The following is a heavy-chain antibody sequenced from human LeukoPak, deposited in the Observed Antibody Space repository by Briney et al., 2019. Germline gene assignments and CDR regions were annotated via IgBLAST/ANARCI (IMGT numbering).Heavy chain of an antibody. J-gene: IGHJ1*01. CDR2: INGSGGST. Sequence: GGSLRLSCAASGFTFSSYAMSWVRQAPGKGLEWVSAINGSGGSTYYADSVKGRFTISRDNSKNTLYLQMNSLRAEDTAVYYCAKNPYCSSTSCYIGEEYFQHWGQGTLVTVSS. CDR3: AKNPYCSSTSCYIGEEYFQH. D-gene: IGHD2-2*02. CDR1: GFTFSSYA. V-gene: IGHV3-23*01.